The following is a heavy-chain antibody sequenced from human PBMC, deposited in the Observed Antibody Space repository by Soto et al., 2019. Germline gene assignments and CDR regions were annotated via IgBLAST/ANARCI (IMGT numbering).Heavy chain of an antibody. J-gene: IGHJ4*02. CDR3: AKDRRYSWSDYEFDLFYY. Sequence: FRLSCAASGFTFRSYGMHWVRQASGKGLERVAVISYDGSNKYYADSVKGRFTISRDNSKNTLYLQMNSLRAEDTAVYYCAKDRRYSWSDYEFDLFYYCGRGSLVIGSS. CDR2: ISYDGSNK. V-gene: IGHV3-30*18. CDR1: GFTFRSYG. D-gene: IGHD1-26*01.